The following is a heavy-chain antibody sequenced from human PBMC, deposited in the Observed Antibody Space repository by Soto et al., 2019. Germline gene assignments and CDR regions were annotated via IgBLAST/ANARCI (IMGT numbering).Heavy chain of an antibody. D-gene: IGHD2-15*01. CDR2: ISGSGGST. V-gene: IGHV3-23*01. J-gene: IGHJ4*02. CDR1: GFTFSTYA. Sequence: EVQLLESGGGLVPPGGSPRLSCAASGFTFSTYAMSWVRQAPGKGLEWVSTISGSGGSTYYAGSVKGRFTISRDNSKNTLYLQMNSLRAEDTAVYYCAKEGVRYCSGGSCYPDYWGQGSLVTVSS. CDR3: AKEGVRYCSGGSCYPDY.